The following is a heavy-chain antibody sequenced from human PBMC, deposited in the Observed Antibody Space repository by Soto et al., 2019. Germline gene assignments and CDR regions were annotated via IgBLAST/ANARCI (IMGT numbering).Heavy chain of an antibody. CDR2: IGTAGDT. Sequence: GSLRLSCAASGFTFSSYDMHWVRQATGKGLEWVSAIGTAGDTYYPGSVKGRFTISRENAKNSLYLQMNSLRAGDTAVYYCARAGSSGWYDYWGQGTLVTVSS. CDR3: ARAGSSGWYDY. D-gene: IGHD6-19*01. CDR1: GFTFSSYD. J-gene: IGHJ4*02. V-gene: IGHV3-13*01.